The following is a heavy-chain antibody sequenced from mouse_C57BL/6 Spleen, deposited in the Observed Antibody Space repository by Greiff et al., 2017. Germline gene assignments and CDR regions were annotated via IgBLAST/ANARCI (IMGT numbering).Heavy chain of an antibody. CDR2: ISSGGSYT. CDR3: ARGGNYEKYFDY. Sequence: EVKLMESGGDLVKPGGSLKLSCAASGFTFSSYGMSWVRQTPDKRLEWVATISSGGSYTYSPDSVKGRFTISRDNAKNTLYLQMSSLKSEDTAMYYCARGGNYEKYFDYWGQGTTLTVSS. J-gene: IGHJ2*01. D-gene: IGHD2-1*01. V-gene: IGHV5-6*01. CDR1: GFTFSSYG.